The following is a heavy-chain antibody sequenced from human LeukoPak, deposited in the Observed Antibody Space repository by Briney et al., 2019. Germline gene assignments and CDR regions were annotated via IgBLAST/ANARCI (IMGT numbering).Heavy chain of an antibody. D-gene: IGHD3-22*01. CDR1: GYTFTGYY. Sequence: ASVKVSCRASGYTFTGYYMYWLRQAPGQGLEWMGRINPNSGGTNYAEKFQSRVTMTRDTSISTAYMELSRLRSDDTAIYYCAREEDSSGYYPFDYWGQGTLVTVSS. CDR3: AREEDSSGYYPFDY. CDR2: INPNSGGT. J-gene: IGHJ4*02. V-gene: IGHV1-2*06.